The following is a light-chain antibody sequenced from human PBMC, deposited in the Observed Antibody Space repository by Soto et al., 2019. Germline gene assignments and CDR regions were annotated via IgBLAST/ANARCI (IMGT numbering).Light chain of an antibody. Sequence: DIQITQSPSTLSGAVGSRAEITFRSSQTISSWLAWYQQKPGKAPKLLIYKASTLKSGVPSRFSGSGSGTEFTLTISSLQTDDFATYYCKHYNSYSDAFGQGTKVDIK. CDR3: KHYNSYSDA. J-gene: IGKJ1*01. CDR2: KAS. CDR1: QTISSW. V-gene: IGKV1-5*03.